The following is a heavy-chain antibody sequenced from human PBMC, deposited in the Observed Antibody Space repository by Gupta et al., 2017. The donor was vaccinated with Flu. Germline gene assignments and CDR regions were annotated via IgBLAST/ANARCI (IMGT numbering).Heavy chain of an antibody. J-gene: IGHJ4*02. Sequence: EVQLLESGARLAQPGGSLRLSCVASGFRFSDHYMDWVRQAQGRGPEGGARIRNEGNDCMPADAATVRGRLTISRDESSNFVQLQMNRRTIDETAVYLCAREVTFKTAQLASWGRVTMV. CDR2: IRNEGNDCMP. D-gene: IGHD3-16*01. CDR3: AREVTFKTAQLAS. CDR1: GFRFSDHY. V-gene: IGHV3-72*01.